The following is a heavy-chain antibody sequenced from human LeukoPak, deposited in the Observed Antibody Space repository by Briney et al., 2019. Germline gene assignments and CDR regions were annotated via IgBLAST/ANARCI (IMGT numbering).Heavy chain of an antibody. V-gene: IGHV3-48*03. J-gene: IGHJ3*02. CDR3: ATYGGAFDI. D-gene: IGHD3-16*01. CDR1: GFTFSSYE. Sequence: PGGSLRLSCAASGFTFSSYEMSWVRQAPGKGLEWVSSISSSGSTIYYADSVKGRFTISRDNAKNSLYLQMNSLRAEHTGVYYCATYGGAFDIWGPRTMGSVSP. CDR2: ISSSGSTI.